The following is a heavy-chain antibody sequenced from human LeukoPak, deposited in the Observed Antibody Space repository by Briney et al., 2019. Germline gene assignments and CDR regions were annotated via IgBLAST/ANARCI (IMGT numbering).Heavy chain of an antibody. V-gene: IGHV3-48*03. J-gene: IGHJ6*03. CDR3: ARDKEYYDFWSGYSRYMDV. D-gene: IGHD3-3*01. Sequence: GSLRLSCAASGFTFSSYEMNWVRQAPGKGLEWVSYISSSGSTIYYADSVKGRFTISRDNAKNSLYLQMNSLRAEDTAVYYCARDKEYYDFWSGYSRYMDVWGKGTTVTVSS. CDR1: GFTFSSYE. CDR2: ISSSGSTI.